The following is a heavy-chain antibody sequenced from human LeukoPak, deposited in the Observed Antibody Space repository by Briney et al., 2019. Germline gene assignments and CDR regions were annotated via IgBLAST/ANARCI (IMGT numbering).Heavy chain of an antibody. J-gene: IGHJ5*02. CDR2: IYSGGST. CDR3: AKASQGRDWFDP. V-gene: IGHV3-53*01. Sequence: GGSLRLSCAASGFTVSSNYMSWVRQAPGKGLEWVSVIYSGGSTYYADSVKGRFTISRDNSKNTLYLQMYSLRAEDTAVYYCAKASQGRDWFDPWGQGTLVTVSS. CDR1: GFTVSSNY.